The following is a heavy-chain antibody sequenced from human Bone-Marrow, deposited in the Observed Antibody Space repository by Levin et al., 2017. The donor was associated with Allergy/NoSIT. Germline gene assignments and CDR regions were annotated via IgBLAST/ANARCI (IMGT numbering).Heavy chain of an antibody. CDR2: INSDGSYT. D-gene: IGHD4-23*01. Sequence: GESLKISCTASGFTFSSYWMHWVRQGPGKGLVWVSRINSDGSYTNYADSVKGRFTISRDNAKNTLYLQRNRLRAEDTAVYYCARDRDNGGNRFDYWGQGTLVTVSS. J-gene: IGHJ4*02. CDR3: ARDRDNGGNRFDY. V-gene: IGHV3-74*01. CDR1: GFTFSSYW.